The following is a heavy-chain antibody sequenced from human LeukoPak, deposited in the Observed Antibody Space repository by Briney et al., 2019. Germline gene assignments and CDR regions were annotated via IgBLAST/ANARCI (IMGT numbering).Heavy chain of an antibody. CDR3: AKAREYFGVDTIDH. CDR1: GLTFSRYA. V-gene: IGHV3-30*02. Sequence: GGSLRLSCAASGLTFSRYAMHWFRQAPGKGLEWVAFIRYDGSNKYYADSVKGRFTISRDNSKNTLYLQINSLRGEDTAMYYCAKAREYFGVDTIDHWGQGTLVTVSS. CDR2: IRYDGSNK. J-gene: IGHJ4*02. D-gene: IGHD3-3*01.